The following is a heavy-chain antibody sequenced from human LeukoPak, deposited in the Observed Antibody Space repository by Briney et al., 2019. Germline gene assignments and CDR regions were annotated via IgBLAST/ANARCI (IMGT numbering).Heavy chain of an antibody. CDR2: INHSGST. J-gene: IGHJ4*02. CDR1: GGSFSGYY. D-gene: IGHD3-22*01. V-gene: IGHV4-34*01. CDR3: ARARGYYDSSGYRWYYFDY. Sequence: SETLSLTCAVYGGSFSGYYWSWIRQPPGKGLEWIGEINHSGSTNYNPSLKSRVTISVDTSKNQFSLKLSSVTAADTAVYYCARARGYYDSSGYRWYYFDYWGQGTLVTVSS.